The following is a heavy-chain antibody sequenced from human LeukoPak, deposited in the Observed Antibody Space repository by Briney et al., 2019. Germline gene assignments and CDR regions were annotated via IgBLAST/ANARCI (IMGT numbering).Heavy chain of an antibody. V-gene: IGHV4-39*01. Sequence: SETLSLTCTVSGGSISSSSYYWGWIRQPPGKGLEWIGSIYNSGSTYYNPSLKSRVTISVDTSKNQFSLKLSSVTAADTAVYYCARILNYYGSGSYYNGGDYWGQGTLVTVSS. J-gene: IGHJ4*02. CDR1: GGSISSSSYY. CDR2: IYNSGST. CDR3: ARILNYYGSGSYYNGGDY. D-gene: IGHD3-10*01.